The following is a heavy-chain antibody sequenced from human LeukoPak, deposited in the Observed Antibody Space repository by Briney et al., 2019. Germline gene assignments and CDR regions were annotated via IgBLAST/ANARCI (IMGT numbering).Heavy chain of an antibody. CDR2: IYHSGST. D-gene: IGHD3-10*01. CDR1: GGSISSGGYS. CDR3: ARGKVWFGELISLYYSYGMDV. Sequence: RSSQTLSLTCAVSGGSISSGGYSWSWIRQPPGKGLEWIGYIYHSGSTYYNPSLKSRVTISVDRSKNQFSLKLSSVTAADTAVYYCARGKVWFGELISLYYSYGMDVWGKGTTVTVSS. V-gene: IGHV4-30-2*01. J-gene: IGHJ6*04.